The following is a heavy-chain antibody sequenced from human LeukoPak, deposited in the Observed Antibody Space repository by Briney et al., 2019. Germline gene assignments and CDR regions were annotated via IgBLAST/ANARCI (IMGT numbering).Heavy chain of an antibody. CDR3: ARDGADWFDP. J-gene: IGHJ5*02. CDR2: INEGGNEK. V-gene: IGHV3-7*03. Sequence: GGSLRLSCAASGFTFRNYWMSWVRQVPGKGLEWVVNINEGGNEKNYVDSVKGRFTASRDNAKNSLYLQMNSLRAEDTAVYYCARDGADWFDPWGQGTLVTVSS. CDR1: GFTFRNYW.